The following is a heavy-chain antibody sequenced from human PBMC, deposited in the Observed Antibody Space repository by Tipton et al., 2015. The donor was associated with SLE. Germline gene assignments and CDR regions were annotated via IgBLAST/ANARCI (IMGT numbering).Heavy chain of an antibody. Sequence: TLSLTCTVSGYSISSGYYWGWIRQPPGKGLEWIASIFHSGSTYFNPSLKSRVTISVDTSKNQFSLDLSSVSAADTAVYYCARVVAAVDYYYYYMDVWGKGTTVTGSS. CDR1: GYSISSGYY. CDR3: ARVVAAVDYYYYYMDV. J-gene: IGHJ6*03. CDR2: IFHSGST. V-gene: IGHV4-38-2*02. D-gene: IGHD6-13*01.